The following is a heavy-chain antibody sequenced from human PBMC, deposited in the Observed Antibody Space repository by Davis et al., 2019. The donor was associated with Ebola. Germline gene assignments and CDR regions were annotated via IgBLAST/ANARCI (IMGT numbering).Heavy chain of an antibody. CDR1: GYTFTSYA. CDR2: INAGNGNT. V-gene: IGHV1-3*01. Sequence: ASVKVSCKASGYTFTSYAMHWVRQAHGQRLEWMGWINAGNGNTKYSQKFQGRVTITRDTSASTAYMELSSLRSEDTAVYYCARDRVYSSGYDYWGQGTLVTVSS. J-gene: IGHJ4*02. D-gene: IGHD6-19*01. CDR3: ARDRVYSSGYDY.